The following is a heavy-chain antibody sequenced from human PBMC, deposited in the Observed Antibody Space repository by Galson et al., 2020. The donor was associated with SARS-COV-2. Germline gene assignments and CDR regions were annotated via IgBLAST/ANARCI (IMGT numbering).Heavy chain of an antibody. CDR3: ARGGVRYFDWALPLDY. CDR1: GGSISSYY. J-gene: IGHJ4*02. Sequence: SETLSLTCTVSGGSISSYYWSWIRQPPGKGLEWIGYIYYSGSTNYNPALRSQVTISVDPSKNQVSLKLSSVTAADTAVYYCARGGVRYFDWALPLDYWGQGTLVTVSS. D-gene: IGHD3-9*01. V-gene: IGHV4-59*01. CDR2: IYYSGST.